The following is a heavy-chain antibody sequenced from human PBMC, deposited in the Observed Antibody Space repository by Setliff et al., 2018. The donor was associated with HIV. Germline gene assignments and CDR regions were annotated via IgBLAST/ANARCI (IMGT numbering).Heavy chain of an antibody. CDR1: GGSISNTNYY. J-gene: IGHJ3*02. Sequence: SETLSLTCTVSGGSISNTNYYWGWIRQPPGKGLEWIGNIFHNGNTYYNATLESRVAISVDTSKRQFSLRMNSATAADTAVYYCARVDSSTPRAVDIWGQGTMVTVSS. D-gene: IGHD5-12*01. V-gene: IGHV4-39*01. CDR2: IFHNGNT. CDR3: ARVDSSTPRAVDI.